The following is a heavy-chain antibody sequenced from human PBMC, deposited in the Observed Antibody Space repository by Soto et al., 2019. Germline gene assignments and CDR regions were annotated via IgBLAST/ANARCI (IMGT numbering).Heavy chain of an antibody. CDR3: AKGRGSYYYYGMDG. CDR1: GFTFSSYA. Sequence: GGSLRLSCAASGFTFSSYAMSWVRQAPGKGLEWVSAISGSGGSTYYADSVKGRFTISRDNSKNTLYLQMNSLRAEDTAVYYWAKGRGSYYYYGMDGWGQGTTVTVSS. CDR2: ISGSGGST. D-gene: IGHD2-15*01. J-gene: IGHJ6*02. V-gene: IGHV3-23*01.